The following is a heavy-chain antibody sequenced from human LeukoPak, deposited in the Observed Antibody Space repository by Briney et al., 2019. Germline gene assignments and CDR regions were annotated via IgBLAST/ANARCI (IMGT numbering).Heavy chain of an antibody. Sequence: GASVKVSCKASGYTFTSYGISWVRQAPGQGLEWMGWISAYNGNTNYAQKLQGRVTMTTDTSTSTAYMELRSLRSDDTAVYYCARERYSGYDWTVKWFDPWGQGTLVTVSS. CDR1: GYTFTSYG. CDR2: ISAYNGNT. CDR3: ARERYSGYDWTVKWFDP. J-gene: IGHJ5*02. D-gene: IGHD5-12*01. V-gene: IGHV1-18*01.